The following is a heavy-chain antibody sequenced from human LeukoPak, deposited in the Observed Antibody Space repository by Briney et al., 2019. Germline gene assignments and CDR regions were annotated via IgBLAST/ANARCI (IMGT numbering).Heavy chain of an antibody. CDR2: IYHSGST. Sequence: PSETLSLTCTVSGGSISSGGYYWSWIRQPPGKGLEWIGYIYHSGSTYYNPSLKNRVTISVDRSKNQFSLKLSSVTAADTAVYYCARGVAVAAHHDAFDIWGQGTMVTVSS. CDR1: GGSISSGGYY. D-gene: IGHD2-15*01. V-gene: IGHV4-30-2*01. CDR3: ARGVAVAAHHDAFDI. J-gene: IGHJ3*02.